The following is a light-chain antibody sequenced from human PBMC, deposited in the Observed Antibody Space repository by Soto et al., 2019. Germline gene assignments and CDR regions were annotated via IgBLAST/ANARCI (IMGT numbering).Light chain of an antibody. J-gene: IGKJ1*01. Sequence: VLSQSPGRLYLSPGERATLSCRASQSVPSTYFAWYQQKSGQPPRLFISGTSNRATGIPDRFSGSGSGRDFTLTISRLEPEDFAVYFCQQFGNSPWTFGKGTKVDIK. CDR3: QQFGNSPWT. CDR1: QSVPSTY. V-gene: IGKV3-20*01. CDR2: GTS.